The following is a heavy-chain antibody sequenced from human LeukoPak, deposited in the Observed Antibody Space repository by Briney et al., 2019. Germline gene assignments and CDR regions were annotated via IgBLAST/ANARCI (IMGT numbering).Heavy chain of an antibody. CDR3: AKDLPRFWSGGFYYYYGMDV. D-gene: IGHD3-3*01. Sequence: GGSLRLSCEASGFTFSNAWMSWVRQAPGKGLEWVAVISYDGSNKYYADSVKGRFTISRDNSKNTLYLQMNSLRAEDTAVYYCAKDLPRFWSGGFYYYYGMDVWGQGTTVTVSS. J-gene: IGHJ6*02. CDR2: ISYDGSNK. CDR1: GFTFSNAW. V-gene: IGHV3-30*18.